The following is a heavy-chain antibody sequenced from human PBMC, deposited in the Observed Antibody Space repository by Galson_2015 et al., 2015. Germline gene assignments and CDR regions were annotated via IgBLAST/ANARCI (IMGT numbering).Heavy chain of an antibody. CDR2: ISYDGSNK. D-gene: IGHD3-16*01. J-gene: IGHJ4*02. Sequence: SLRLSCAASGFTFSSYAMHWVRQAPGKGLEWVAVISYDGSNKYYADSVKGRFTISRDNSKNTLYLQMNSLRAEDTAVYYCAREGDRLYFFDYWGQGTLVTVSS. CDR3: AREGDRLYFFDY. V-gene: IGHV3-30-3*01. CDR1: GFTFSSYA.